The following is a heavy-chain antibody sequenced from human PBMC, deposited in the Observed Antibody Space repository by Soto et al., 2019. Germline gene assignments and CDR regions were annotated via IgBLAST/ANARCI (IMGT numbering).Heavy chain of an antibody. Sequence: QVTLKESGPVLVKPTETLTLTCTVSGFSLSNARMGVSWIRQPPGKALEWLAHIFSNDEKSYITSLKSRLTISKDTSKSLVVLSMTNMDPVDTATYYCARTNQLRYFDLGNAFDIWGQGTMVTVSS. D-gene: IGHD3-9*01. CDR1: GFSLSNARMG. V-gene: IGHV2-26*01. J-gene: IGHJ3*02. CDR2: IFSNDEK. CDR3: ARTNQLRYFDLGNAFDI.